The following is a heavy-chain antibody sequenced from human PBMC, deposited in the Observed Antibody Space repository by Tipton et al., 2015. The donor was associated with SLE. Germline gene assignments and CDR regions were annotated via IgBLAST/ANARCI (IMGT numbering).Heavy chain of an antibody. CDR1: GGSINSGSYY. D-gene: IGHD2-15*01. V-gene: IGHV4-39*07. CDR3: ARGLTQSPDY. CDR2: INHSGST. J-gene: IGHJ4*02. Sequence: TLSLTCTVSGGSINSGSYYWSWIRQPPGKGLEWIGEINHSGSTNYNPSLKSRVTISVDTSKNQFSLKLSSVTAADTAVYYCARGLTQSPDYWGQGTLVTVSS.